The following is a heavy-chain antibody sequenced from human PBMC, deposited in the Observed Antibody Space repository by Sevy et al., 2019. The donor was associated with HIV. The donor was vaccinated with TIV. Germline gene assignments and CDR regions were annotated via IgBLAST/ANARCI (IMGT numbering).Heavy chain of an antibody. V-gene: IGHV4-38-2*01. CDR2: IYHGGST. J-gene: IGHJ4*02. D-gene: IGHD2-2*02. Sequence: SETLSLTCAVSGYSISSGYYWSWIRQPSGKGLEWIGSIYHGGSTYYNPSLKSRVTISVDPSKNQFSRKLSSVTAADTAVYYCARRWGSTSCYIDYWGQGTLVTVSS. CDR3: ARRWGSTSCYIDY. CDR1: GYSISSGYY.